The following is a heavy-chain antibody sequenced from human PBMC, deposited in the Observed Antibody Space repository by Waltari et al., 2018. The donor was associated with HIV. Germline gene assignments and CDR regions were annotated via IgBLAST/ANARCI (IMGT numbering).Heavy chain of an antibody. J-gene: IGHJ6*02. V-gene: IGHV1-8*01. CDR3: TRGRALRIAAPGADV. D-gene: IGHD4-17*01. Sequence: QELLLQSATEVRRPGASVRVSCSISGYTFVSFHITWVRQAAGQGLEWMGVINPKTGDTNILEEYRGRLTLTRNISTSTAYMDLTNLTRDDRAIFYCTRGRALRIAAPGADVWGQGTSLIVSS. CDR1: GYTFVSFH. CDR2: INPKTGDT.